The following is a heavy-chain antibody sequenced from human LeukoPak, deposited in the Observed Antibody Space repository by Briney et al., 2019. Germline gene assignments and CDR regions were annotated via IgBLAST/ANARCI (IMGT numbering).Heavy chain of an antibody. CDR3: ATAGNGYVISDY. Sequence: ASVKVSCEASGYTFTGYYMHWVRQAPGQGLEWMGWINPNSGGTNYAQKFQGRVTMTRDTSISTAYMELSRLRSDDTAVYYCATAGNGYVISDYWGQGTLVTVSS. J-gene: IGHJ4*02. CDR2: INPNSGGT. V-gene: IGHV1-2*02. D-gene: IGHD2-15*01. CDR1: GYTFTGYY.